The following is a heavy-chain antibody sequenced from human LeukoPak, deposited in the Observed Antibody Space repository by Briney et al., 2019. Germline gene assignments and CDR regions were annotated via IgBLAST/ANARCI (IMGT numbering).Heavy chain of an antibody. J-gene: IGHJ4*02. CDR3: AREPIVEVPPDY. V-gene: IGHV4-61*01. CDR2: IYYSGST. D-gene: IGHD2-2*01. Sequence: SETLSLTCTVSGGSVSSGSYYWSWIRQPPGKGLEWIGYIYYSGSTYYNPSLKSRVTISVDTSKNQFSLKLSSVTAADTAVYYCAREPIVEVPPDYWGQGTLVTVSS. CDR1: GGSVSSGSYY.